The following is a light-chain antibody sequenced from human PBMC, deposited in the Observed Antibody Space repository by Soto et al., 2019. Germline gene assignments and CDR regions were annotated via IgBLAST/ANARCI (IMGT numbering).Light chain of an antibody. CDR2: GAS. V-gene: IGKV3-15*01. CDR3: QEYNYWHPIT. Sequence: EIVMTQSPATLSLSPVERATLSCMASQSVSHNLAWYQQKPGQAPRLLIYGASTRATGIPARFSGSGSGTEFTLTISSLHSEDSAVYYCQEYNYWHPITFGGGTKVDIK. J-gene: IGKJ4*01. CDR1: QSVSHN.